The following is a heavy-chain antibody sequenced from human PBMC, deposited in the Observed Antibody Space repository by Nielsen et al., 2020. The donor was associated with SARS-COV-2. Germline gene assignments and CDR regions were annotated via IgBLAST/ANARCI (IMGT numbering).Heavy chain of an antibody. D-gene: IGHD3-3*01. CDR3: ARMYYDFWSGYRDPDY. Sequence: SETLSLTCAVYGGSFSGYYWSWIRQPPGKGLEWIGYIYYSGSTNYNPSLKSRVTISVDTSKNQFSLKLSSVTAADTAVYYCARMYYDFWSGYRDPDYWGQGTLVTVSS. J-gene: IGHJ4*02. V-gene: IGHV4-59*01. CDR2: IYYSGST. CDR1: GGSFSGYY.